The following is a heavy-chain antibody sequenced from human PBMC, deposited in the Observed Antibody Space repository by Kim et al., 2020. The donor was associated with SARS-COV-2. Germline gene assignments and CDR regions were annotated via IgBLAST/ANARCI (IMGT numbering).Heavy chain of an antibody. V-gene: IGHV4-30-4*01. Sequence: SETLSLTCTVSGGSITSGDYYWSWIRQPPGKGLEWIGYIYYSGSTYYNPSLKSRVTISVDTSKNQFSLKLSSVTAADTAVYYCARDSPPYCSGGSCRDYWGQGTLVTVSS. D-gene: IGHD2-15*01. CDR3: ARDSPPYCSGGSCRDY. J-gene: IGHJ4*02. CDR1: GGSITSGDYY. CDR2: IYYSGST.